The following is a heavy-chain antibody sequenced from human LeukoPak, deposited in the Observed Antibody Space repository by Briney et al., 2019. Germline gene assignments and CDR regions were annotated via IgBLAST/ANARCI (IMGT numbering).Heavy chain of an antibody. D-gene: IGHD1-26*01. CDR2: IWYDGSNK. J-gene: IGHJ4*02. V-gene: IGHV3-33*01. CDR1: GFTFSSYG. Sequence: GGSLRLSCAASGFTFSSYGMHWVRQAPGKGLEGVAVIWYDGSNKYYADSVKGRFTISRDNSKNALYLQMNSLRAEDTAVYYCASGSYYAFNYWGQGTLVTVSS. CDR3: ASGSYYAFNY.